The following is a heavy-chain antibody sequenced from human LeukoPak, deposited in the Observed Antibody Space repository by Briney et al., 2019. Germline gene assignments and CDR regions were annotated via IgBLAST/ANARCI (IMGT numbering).Heavy chain of an antibody. J-gene: IGHJ4*02. CDR2: ISSSSSTI. D-gene: IGHD3-10*01. V-gene: IGHV3-48*04. CDR3: ARGGSRYGSGSRFDY. CDR1: GFTFSSYS. Sequence: GGSLRLSCAASGFTFSSYSMNWVRQAPGEGKGWVSYISSSSSTINYAPSVKGRFTISRDNAKNSLYLQMNSLRAEDTAVYYCARGGSRYGSGSRFDYWGQGTLVTVSS.